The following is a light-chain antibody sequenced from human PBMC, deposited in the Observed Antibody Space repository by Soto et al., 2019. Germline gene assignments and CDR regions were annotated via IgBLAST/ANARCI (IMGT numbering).Light chain of an antibody. J-gene: IGKJ1*01. CDR2: GAS. CDR1: QSVSSSY. CDR3: QQYGSSPGT. Sequence: EIVLTQSPATLSLSPGERATLSCSASQSVSSSYLAWYQQKPGQAPRLLIYGASSRATGIPDRFSGSGSGTDFTLTISRLEPEDFAVYYCQQYGSSPGTFGQGTKVDI. V-gene: IGKV3-20*01.